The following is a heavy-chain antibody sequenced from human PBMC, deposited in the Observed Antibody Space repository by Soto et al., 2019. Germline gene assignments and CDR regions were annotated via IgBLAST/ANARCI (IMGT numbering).Heavy chain of an antibody. D-gene: IGHD3-10*01. V-gene: IGHV1-69*02. CDR1: GGTFSSYT. CDR2: IIPILGIA. Sequence: QVQLVQSGAEVKKPGSSVKVSCKASGGTFSSYTIGWVRQAPGQGLEWMGRIIPILGIANYAQKFQGRVTITADKSTSTAYMELSSLRSEDTAVYYCARGGKYYYGSGSYYDGDYCGMDVWGQGTTVTVSS. CDR3: ARGGKYYYGSGSYYDGDYCGMDV. J-gene: IGHJ6*02.